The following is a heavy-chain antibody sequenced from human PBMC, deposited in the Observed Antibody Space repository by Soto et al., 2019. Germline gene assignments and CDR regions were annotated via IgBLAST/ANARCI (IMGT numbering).Heavy chain of an antibody. J-gene: IGHJ6*02. CDR2: IYPGDSDT. CDR3: ARIPADFWSGYPFDGMDV. Sequence: PGESLKISCKGSGYSFTSYWIGWVRQMPGKGLEWMGIIYPGDSDTRYSPSFQGQVTISADKSISTAYLQWSGLKASDTAMYYCARIPADFWSGYPFDGMDVWGQGTTVTVSS. CDR1: GYSFTSYW. D-gene: IGHD3-3*01. V-gene: IGHV5-51*01.